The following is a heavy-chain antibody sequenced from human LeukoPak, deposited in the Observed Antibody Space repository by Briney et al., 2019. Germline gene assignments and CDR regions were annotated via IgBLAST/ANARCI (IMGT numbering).Heavy chain of an antibody. Sequence: PSETLSLTCSVSGDSISMHYWSWIRQPPGKGLEWIGYIYYSGSTNYNPSLKSRVTISVDTSKNQFSLKLSSVTAADTAVYYCARVEEGYGSGRRENYYYYYMDVWGKGTTVTISS. CDR3: ARVEEGYGSGRRENYYYYYMDV. J-gene: IGHJ6*03. CDR1: GDSISMHY. D-gene: IGHD3-10*01. CDR2: IYYSGST. V-gene: IGHV4-59*11.